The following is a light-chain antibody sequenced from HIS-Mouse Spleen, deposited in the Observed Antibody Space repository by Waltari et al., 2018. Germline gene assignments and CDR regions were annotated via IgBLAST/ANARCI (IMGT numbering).Light chain of an antibody. J-gene: IGLJ2*01. V-gene: IGLV3-25*03. Sequence: SYELTQPPSVSVSPGQTARITCSGDALPKQYAYWYQQKPGQAPVLVIYKDSERPPGIPGRFAGSSSGTTVTLTISGVQAEDEADYYCQSADSSGTYQDVVFGGGTKLTVL. CDR2: KDS. CDR3: QSADSSGTYQDVV. CDR1: ALPKQY.